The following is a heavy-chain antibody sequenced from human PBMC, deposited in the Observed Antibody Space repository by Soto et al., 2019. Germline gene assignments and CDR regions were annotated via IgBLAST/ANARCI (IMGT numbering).Heavy chain of an antibody. CDR1: GGSFSGYY. V-gene: IGHV4-34*01. CDR3: ATLPPRIVVVVLPIPS. D-gene: IGHD2-15*01. CDR2: INHSGST. J-gene: IGHJ4*02. Sequence: ASETLSLTCAVYGGSFSGYYWSWIRQPPGKGLEWIGEINHSGSTNYNPSLKSRVTISVDTSKNQFSLKLSSVTAADTAVYYCATLPPRIVVVVLPIPSWGQGTLVTVSS.